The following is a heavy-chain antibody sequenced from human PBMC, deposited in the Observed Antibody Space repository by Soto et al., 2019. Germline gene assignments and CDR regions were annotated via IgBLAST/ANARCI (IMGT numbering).Heavy chain of an antibody. Sequence: QITLKESGPTLVKPTQPLTLTCTFSGFSLRTTGVGVGWIRQPPGKALEWLALIYWDDDKRYSPSLKSRLTINKDPPKNQVVLTMTNIDPVDTGTYYCADRTYDYPQARGDFDIWGQGTMVTVSS. CDR3: ADRTYDYPQARGDFDI. V-gene: IGHV2-5*02. CDR2: IYWDDDK. CDR1: GFSLRTTGVG. D-gene: IGHD5-12*01. J-gene: IGHJ3*02.